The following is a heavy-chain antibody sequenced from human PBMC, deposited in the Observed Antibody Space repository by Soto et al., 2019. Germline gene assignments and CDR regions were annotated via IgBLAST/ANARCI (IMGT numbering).Heavy chain of an antibody. Sequence: EVQLLESGGGLVQPGGSLRLSCAASGFTFSSYAMSWVRQAPGKGPEWVSAISGSGGSTYYADSMKGRFTISRDNSKNTLYLQMNSLRAEATAVYYCAKGSSGWYERFDYWGQGTLVTVSS. V-gene: IGHV3-23*01. CDR2: ISGSGGST. CDR3: AKGSSGWYERFDY. D-gene: IGHD6-19*01. J-gene: IGHJ4*02. CDR1: GFTFSSYA.